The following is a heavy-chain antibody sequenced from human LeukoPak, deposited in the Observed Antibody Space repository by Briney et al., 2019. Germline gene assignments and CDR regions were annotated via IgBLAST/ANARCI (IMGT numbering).Heavy chain of an antibody. Sequence: AESLRLSCAASGFTFSSYSMNWVRQAPGKGLEGVSSISSSSSYIYYADSVKGRFTISRDNAKNSLYLQMNSLRAEDTAVYYCARVFVVVTADYYYGMDVWGKGTTVTVSS. V-gene: IGHV3-21*01. J-gene: IGHJ6*04. CDR2: ISSSSSYI. CDR3: ARVFVVVTADYYYGMDV. D-gene: IGHD2-21*02. CDR1: GFTFSSYS.